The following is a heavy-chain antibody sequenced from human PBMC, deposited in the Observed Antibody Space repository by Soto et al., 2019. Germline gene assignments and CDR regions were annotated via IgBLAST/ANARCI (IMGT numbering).Heavy chain of an antibody. CDR1: GFTFSIYW. CDR2: INQDGSEK. Sequence: PGGSLRLSCSASGFTFSIYWMSWVRRAPGKGLEWVADINQDGSEKYYVDSVKGRFTISRDNSKNTLYLQMNSLRAEDTALYYCARASGPFDYWGQGTLVTVSS. CDR3: ARASGPFDY. J-gene: IGHJ4*02. V-gene: IGHV3-7*01.